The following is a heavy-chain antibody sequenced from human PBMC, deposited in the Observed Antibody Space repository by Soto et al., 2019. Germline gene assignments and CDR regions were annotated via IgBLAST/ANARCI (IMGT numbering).Heavy chain of an antibody. V-gene: IGHV1-69*06. CDR3: ARGRVIYAYDFWSGPPGSSSYYYGMDV. CDR2: IIPIFGTA. J-gene: IGHJ6*02. CDR1: GGTFSSYA. Sequence: ASVKVSCNASGGTFSSYAISWVRQARGQALEWMGGIIPIFGTANYAQKFQGRVTITADKSTSTAYMELSSLRSEDTAVYYCARGRVIYAYDFWSGPPGSSSYYYGMDVWGQGTTVTVSS. D-gene: IGHD3-3*01.